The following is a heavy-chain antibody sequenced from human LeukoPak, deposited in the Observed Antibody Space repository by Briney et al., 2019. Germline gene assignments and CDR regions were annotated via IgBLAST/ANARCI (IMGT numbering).Heavy chain of an antibody. Sequence: ASVKVSCKASGYTFTSYDINWVRQATGQGLEWMGWMNPNSGNTGYAQKFQGRVTMTRNTSISTAYMELSSLRSEDTAVYYCARGLQSIVRAVIPARYYYGMDVWGQGTTVTVSS. J-gene: IGHJ6*02. D-gene: IGHD3-10*01. CDR2: MNPNSGNT. CDR3: ARGLQSIVRAVIPARYYYGMDV. V-gene: IGHV1-8*01. CDR1: GYTFTSYD.